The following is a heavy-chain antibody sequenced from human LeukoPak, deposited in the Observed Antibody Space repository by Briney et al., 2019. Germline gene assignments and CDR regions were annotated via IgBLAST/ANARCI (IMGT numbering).Heavy chain of an antibody. Sequence: PSETLSLTCTVSGGSISSSSHYWAWIRQPPGKGLEWIANIYYSGNTYYNPSLKSRVTISVDMSKNQFSLKLSSVTAADTAVYYCARHRSYTIHYDILTGYYNENWFDPWGQGTLVTVSS. J-gene: IGHJ5*02. D-gene: IGHD3-9*01. CDR1: GGSISSSSHY. V-gene: IGHV4-39*01. CDR3: ARHRSYTIHYDILTGYYNENWFDP. CDR2: IYYSGNT.